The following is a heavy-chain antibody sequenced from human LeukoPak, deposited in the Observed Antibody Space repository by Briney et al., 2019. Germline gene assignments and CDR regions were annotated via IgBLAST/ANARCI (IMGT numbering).Heavy chain of an antibody. J-gene: IGHJ4*02. Sequence: PSETLSLTCTVSGGSITSSSYYWGWVRQPPGKGLEWIASIDNSGSTYYNLSLKSRVTISVDTSNNQFSLKLSSVTAADTAVYYCARHESSGGGPSGYWGQGTLVTVSS. D-gene: IGHD2-15*01. CDR1: GGSITSSSYY. CDR2: IDNSGST. CDR3: ARHESSGGGPSGY. V-gene: IGHV4-39*01.